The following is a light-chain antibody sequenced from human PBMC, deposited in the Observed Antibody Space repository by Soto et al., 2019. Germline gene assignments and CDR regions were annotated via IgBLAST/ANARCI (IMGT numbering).Light chain of an antibody. CDR2: DAS. CDR1: QSVSSY. Sequence: EIVLTQSPATLSLSPGERATLSFRASQSVSSYLAWYPQKPGQAPRLLIYDASNRATGIPARFSGSGSGTDFTLTISSLEREDVAVDYCQQRITFGQGTRLESK. V-gene: IGKV3-11*01. J-gene: IGKJ5*01. CDR3: QQRIT.